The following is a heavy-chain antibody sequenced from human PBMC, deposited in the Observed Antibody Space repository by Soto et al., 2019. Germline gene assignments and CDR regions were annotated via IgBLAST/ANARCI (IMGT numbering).Heavy chain of an antibody. J-gene: IGHJ6*02. CDR3: ARGAVVVPNGLIAGMDV. D-gene: IGHD2-15*01. V-gene: IGHV1-46*01. CDR2: IDPSSGTT. Sequence: ASVKVSCKPSGYSFSNFYVHWVRQAPGQGLEWMGIIDPSSGTTSYTQKFQERVAMTRDTSMSTVYMELSRLRSEDTAVYYCARGAVVVPNGLIAGMDVWGLGTTVTVSS. CDR1: GYSFSNFY.